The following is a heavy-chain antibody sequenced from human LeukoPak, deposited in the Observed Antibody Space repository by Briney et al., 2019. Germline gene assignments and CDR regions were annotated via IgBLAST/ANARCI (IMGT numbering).Heavy chain of an antibody. J-gene: IGHJ3*02. V-gene: IGHV4-59*01. D-gene: IGHD3-22*01. CDR1: GGSISSYY. CDR2: IYYSGST. Sequence: SETLSLTCSVSGGSISSYYWSWIRQPPGKGLEWIGYIYYSGSTNYNPSLKSRVTISVDTSKNQFSLKLSSVTAADAAVYYCARDSFDSSGFDAFDIWGQGTMVTVSS. CDR3: ARDSFDSSGFDAFDI.